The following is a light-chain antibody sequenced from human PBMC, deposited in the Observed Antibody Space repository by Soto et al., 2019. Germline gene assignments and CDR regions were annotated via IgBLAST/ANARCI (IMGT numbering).Light chain of an antibody. V-gene: IGKV1-33*01. CDR2: DAS. CDR1: QDISDY. Sequence: DIQMTQSPSSLSASVGDRVNITCQASQDISDYLNWYQQKPGKAPKLLIYDASNLAPGAPSRFSGGGFGTDFSFTISSLQAEDIGTYYCQRYDNVPLTFGGGTKLEIK. CDR3: QRYDNVPLT. J-gene: IGKJ4*01.